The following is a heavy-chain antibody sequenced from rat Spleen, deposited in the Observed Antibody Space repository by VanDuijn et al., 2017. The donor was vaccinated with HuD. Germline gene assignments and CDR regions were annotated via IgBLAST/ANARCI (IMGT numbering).Heavy chain of an antibody. CDR2: IIYDGSRT. CDR1: GFTFSDYA. D-gene: IGHD4-3*01. CDR3: TTLIRGLLMDA. Sequence: EEQLVESGGGLIQPGRSLKLSCAASGFTFSDYAMAWVRQAPKKGLEWVATIIYDGSRTYYRDSVEGRFTISRDNAKSTLYLQMDGLRSEDTATYYCTTLIRGLLMDAWGQGASVTVSS. J-gene: IGHJ4*01. V-gene: IGHV5-17*01.